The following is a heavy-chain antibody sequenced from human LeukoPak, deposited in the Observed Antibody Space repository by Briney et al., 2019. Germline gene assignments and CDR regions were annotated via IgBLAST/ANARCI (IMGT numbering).Heavy chain of an antibody. CDR2: IYYSGST. CDR1: GGSISSGGYY. CDR3: ARLNYDILTGPDY. V-gene: IGHV4-31*03. J-gene: IGHJ4*02. Sequence: SETLSLTRTVSGGSISSGGYYWSWIRQHPGKALEWIGYIYYSGSTYYNPSLKSRVTISVDTSKNQFSLKLSSVTAADTAVYYCARLNYDILTGPDYWGQGTLVTVSS. D-gene: IGHD3-9*01.